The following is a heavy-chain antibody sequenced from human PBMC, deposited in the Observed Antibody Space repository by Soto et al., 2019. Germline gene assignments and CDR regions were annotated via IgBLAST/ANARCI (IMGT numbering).Heavy chain of an antibody. J-gene: IGHJ4*02. Sequence: QVQLQESGPGLVKPSGTLSLTCAVFGGSISNSNWWTWVRQPPGKGLDWIGEFFHSGSTNYNSSLMGRVTISVDKANHQFSLKLSYVTAADPAVYYCAHRTILGPSIWGQGTLVTVSS. V-gene: IGHV4-4*02. CDR2: FFHSGST. CDR3: AHRTILGPSI. D-gene: IGHD1-26*01. CDR1: GGSISNSNW.